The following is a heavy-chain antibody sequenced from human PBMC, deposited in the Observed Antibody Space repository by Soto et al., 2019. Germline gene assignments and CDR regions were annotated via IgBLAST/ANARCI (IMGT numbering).Heavy chain of an antibody. J-gene: IGHJ6*02. V-gene: IGHV1-69*13. CDR1: GGTFSSYA. Sequence: ASVQVSCKASGGTFSSYAISWVRQAPGQGLEWMGGIIPIFGAANYAQKFQGRVTITADESTSTAYMELSSLRSEDTAVYYCASSYYDILTGYDPGSYYYYGMDVWGQGTTVTVSS. D-gene: IGHD3-9*01. CDR3: ASSYYDILTGYDPGSYYYYGMDV. CDR2: IIPIFGAA.